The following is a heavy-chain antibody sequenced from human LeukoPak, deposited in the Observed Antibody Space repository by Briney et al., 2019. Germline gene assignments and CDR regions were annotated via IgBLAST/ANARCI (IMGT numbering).Heavy chain of an antibody. CDR3: ARDLEHQADYYYYYMDV. Sequence: GGSLRLSCVASGFTFSSYAVSWVRQAPGKGLEWVSYISSSGSTIYYADSVKGRFTISRDNAKNSLYLQMNSLRAEDTAVYYCARDLEHQADYYYYYMDVWGKGTTVTVSS. V-gene: IGHV3-48*04. CDR2: ISSSGSTI. CDR1: GFTFSSYA. D-gene: IGHD2-2*01. J-gene: IGHJ6*03.